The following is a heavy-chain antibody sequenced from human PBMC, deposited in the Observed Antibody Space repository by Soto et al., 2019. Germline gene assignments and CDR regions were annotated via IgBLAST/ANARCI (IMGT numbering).Heavy chain of an antibody. J-gene: IGHJ5*02. CDR1: GFTFSSYA. D-gene: IGHD2-2*01. CDR2: ISGSGGST. CDR3: AKCHSSTSCRGWFDP. V-gene: IGHV3-23*01. Sequence: GGSLRLSCAASGFTFSSYAMSWVRQAPGKGLEWVSAISGSGGSTYYADSVKGRFTISRDNSKNTLYLQMNSLRAEDTAVYYCAKCHSSTSCRGWFDPWGQGTLVTVSS.